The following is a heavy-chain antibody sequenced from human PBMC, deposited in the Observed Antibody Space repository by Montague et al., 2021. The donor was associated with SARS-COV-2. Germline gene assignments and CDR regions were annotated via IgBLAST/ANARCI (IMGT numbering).Heavy chain of an antibody. D-gene: IGHD3-3*01. CDR1: GGSISSSSYY. CDR2: IYYSGST. CDR3: ARQEMGSVTIFGVVMHDRWVGP. J-gene: IGHJ4*03. Sequence: SETLSLTCTVSGGSISSSSYYWGWIRQPPGKGLEWIGNIYYSGSTYYNPSLKSRVTISVDTSKNQFSLKLSSVTAADTAVYYCARQEMGSVTIFGVVMHDRWVGPWGPGNLVNVSS. V-gene: IGHV4-39*01.